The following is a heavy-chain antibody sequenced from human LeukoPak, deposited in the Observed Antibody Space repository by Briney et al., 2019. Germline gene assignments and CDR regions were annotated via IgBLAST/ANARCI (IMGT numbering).Heavy chain of an antibody. CDR3: AISSWDIVVVVAADNWFDP. Sequence: GESLKISCKGSGYSFTSYWIGWVRQMPGKGLEWTGIIFPGDSATRYGPSFQGQVTISADTSISPAYLRWSSLKASDTAMYYCAISSWDIVVVVAADNWFDPWGQGTLVTVSS. CDR2: IFPGDSAT. V-gene: IGHV5-51*01. J-gene: IGHJ5*02. CDR1: GYSFTSYW. D-gene: IGHD2-15*01.